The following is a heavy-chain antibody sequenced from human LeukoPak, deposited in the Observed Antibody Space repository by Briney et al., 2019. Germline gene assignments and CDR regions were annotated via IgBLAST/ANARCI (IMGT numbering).Heavy chain of an antibody. CDR2: IKSKTDGGTT. V-gene: IGHV3-15*01. D-gene: IGHD2-2*01. CDR1: GYTFSNAW. Sequence: GVPLRLSCAASGYTFSNAWMSWVRQAPGKGLEWVGRIKSKTDGGTTDYAAPVKGRFTISRDDSKNTLYLQMNSLKTEDTAVYYCTTVLIGIVVVPAAIGFDYWGQGTLVTVSS. CDR3: TTVLIGIVVVPAAIGFDY. J-gene: IGHJ4*02.